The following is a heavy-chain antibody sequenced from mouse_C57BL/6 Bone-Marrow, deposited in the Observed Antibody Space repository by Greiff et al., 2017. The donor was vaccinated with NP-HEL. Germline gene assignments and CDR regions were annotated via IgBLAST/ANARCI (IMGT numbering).Heavy chain of an antibody. J-gene: IGHJ1*03. CDR3: AREEGIYDGYYGWYFDV. CDR2: IHPNSGST. D-gene: IGHD2-3*01. Sequence: VQLQQPGAELVKPGASVKLSCKASGYTFTSYWMHWVKQRPGQGLEWIGMIHPNSGSTNYNEKFKSKATLTVDKSSSTAYMQLSSLTSEDSAVYYCAREEGIYDGYYGWYFDVWGTGTTVTVSS. CDR1: GYTFTSYW. V-gene: IGHV1-64*01.